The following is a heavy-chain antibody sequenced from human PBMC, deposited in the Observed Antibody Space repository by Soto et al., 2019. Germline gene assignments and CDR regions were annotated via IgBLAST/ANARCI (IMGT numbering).Heavy chain of an antibody. CDR2: ISGSGGST. CDR1: GFTFSSYA. CDR3: AKTRYSSSWYPGRDYYYGMDV. D-gene: IGHD6-13*01. J-gene: IGHJ6*02. Sequence: GGSLRLSCAASGFTFSSYAMSWVRQAPGKGLEWVSAISGSGGSTYYADSVKGRFTISRDNSKNTLYLQMNSLRAEDTAVYYCAKTRYSSSWYPGRDYYYGMDVWGQGTTVTVSS. V-gene: IGHV3-23*01.